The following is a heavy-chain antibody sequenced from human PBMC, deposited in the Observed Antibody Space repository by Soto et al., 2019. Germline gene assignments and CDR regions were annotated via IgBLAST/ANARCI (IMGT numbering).Heavy chain of an antibody. CDR1: TGYA. J-gene: IGHJ5*02. CDR3: AKDPSTGHADL. D-gene: IGHD3-9*01. CDR2: ISPTGNT. Sequence: SGGSLRLCCTALTGYAMSWVRRGPGKGLEWISTISPTGNTHYADSVEGRFTISRDDSKNTFYLQMNNLRADDTGVYYCAKDPSTGHADLWGQGTLVTVSS. V-gene: IGHV3-23*01.